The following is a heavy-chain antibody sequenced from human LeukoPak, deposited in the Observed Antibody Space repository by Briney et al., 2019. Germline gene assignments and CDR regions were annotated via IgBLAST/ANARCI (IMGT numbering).Heavy chain of an antibody. V-gene: IGHV3-48*02. D-gene: IGHD1-26*01. CDR3: ARDTNSGSYIIIDY. CDR2: ISSSSSTI. CDR1: GFTFSSYS. Sequence: GGSLRLSCAASGFTFSSYSMNWVRQAPGKGLEWVSYISSSSSTIYYADSVKGRFTISRDNAKNSLYLQMNSLRDEDTAVYYCARDTNSGSYIIIDYWGQGTLVTVSS. J-gene: IGHJ4*02.